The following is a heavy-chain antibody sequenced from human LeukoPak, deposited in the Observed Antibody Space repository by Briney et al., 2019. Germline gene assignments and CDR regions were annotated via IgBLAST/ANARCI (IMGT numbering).Heavy chain of an antibody. J-gene: IGHJ5*02. D-gene: IGHD6-19*01. V-gene: IGHV3-66*01. CDR3: ARDLIAVAGANNWFDP. CDR2: IYSGGST. CDR1: GFTVSSNY. Sequence: GGSLRLSCAASGFTVSSNYVSWVRQAPGKGLEWVSVIYSGGSTYYADSVKGRFTISRDNSKNTLYLQMNSLRAEDTAVYYCARDLIAVAGANNWFDPWGQGTLVTVSS.